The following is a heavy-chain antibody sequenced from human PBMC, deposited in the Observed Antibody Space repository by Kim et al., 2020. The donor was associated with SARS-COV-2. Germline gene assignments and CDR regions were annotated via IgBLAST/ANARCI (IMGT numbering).Heavy chain of an antibody. CDR1: GFTFSSYS. V-gene: IGHV3-48*02. J-gene: IGHJ6*02. CDR3: ARAKKEGAIFYYYYGMDV. D-gene: IGHD1-26*01. CDR2: ISSSSSTI. Sequence: GGSLRLSCAASGFTFSSYSMNWVRQAPGKGLEWVSYISSSSSTIYYADSVKGRFTISRDNAKNSLYLQMNSLRDEDTAVYYCARAKKEGAIFYYYYGMDVWGQGTTVTVSS.